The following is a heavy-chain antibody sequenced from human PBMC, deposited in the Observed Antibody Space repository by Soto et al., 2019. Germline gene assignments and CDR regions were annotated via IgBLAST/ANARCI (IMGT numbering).Heavy chain of an antibody. D-gene: IGHD2-15*01. Sequence: SVKVSCKASGGTFSSYAISWVRQAPGQGLEWMGGIIPIFGTANYAQKFQGRVTITADESTSTAYMELSSLRSEDTAVYYCATASKYWVVPDDYWGQGTLVTVSS. J-gene: IGHJ4*02. CDR1: GGTFSSYA. V-gene: IGHV1-69*13. CDR2: IIPIFGTA. CDR3: ATASKYWVVPDDY.